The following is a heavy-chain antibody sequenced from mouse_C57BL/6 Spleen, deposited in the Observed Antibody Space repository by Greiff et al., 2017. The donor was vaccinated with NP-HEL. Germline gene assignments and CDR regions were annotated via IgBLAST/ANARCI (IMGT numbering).Heavy chain of an antibody. CDR2: INSDGGST. Sequence: EVKLVESGGGLVQPGESLKLSCESNEYEFPSHDMSWVRKTPEKRLELVAAINSDGGSTYYPDTMERRFIISRDNTKKTLYLQMSSLRSEDTALYYCARRGVAATGWYFDVWGTGTTVTVSS. CDR3: ARRGVAATGWYFDV. D-gene: IGHD1-1*01. J-gene: IGHJ1*03. V-gene: IGHV5-2*03. CDR1: EYEFPSHD.